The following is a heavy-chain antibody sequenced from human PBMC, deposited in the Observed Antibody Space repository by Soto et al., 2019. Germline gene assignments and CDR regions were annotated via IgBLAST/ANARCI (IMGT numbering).Heavy chain of an antibody. V-gene: IGHV4-30-2*01. D-gene: IGHD3-22*01. CDR1: VGSISSGGYS. CDR2: IYHSGST. J-gene: IGHJ5*02. CDR3: ARDSYYYDSSGFKTPEISSWFDP. Sequence: SETLSLTCAVSVGSISSGGYSWSWIRQPPGKGLEWIGYIYHSGSTYYNPSLKSRVTISVDRSKNQFSLKLSSVTAADTAVYYCARDSYYYDSSGFKTPEISSWFDPCGQGNPVTVSA.